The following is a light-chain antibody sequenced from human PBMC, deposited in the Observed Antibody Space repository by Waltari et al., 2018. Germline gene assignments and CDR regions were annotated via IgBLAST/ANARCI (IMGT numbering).Light chain of an antibody. V-gene: IGKV4-1*01. CDR1: LSVLYSPNNKNY. CDR3: QQYHTTPYT. CDR2: WSS. Sequence: DIVMTQSPDSLAVSLGEMATINCKSSLSVLYSPNNKNYLAWYQHKPGQPPKLLLYWSSTREAGVPDRFSGSGSGTDFTLTINSLQAEDVAVYYCQQYHTTPYTFGQGTKLEIK. J-gene: IGKJ2*01.